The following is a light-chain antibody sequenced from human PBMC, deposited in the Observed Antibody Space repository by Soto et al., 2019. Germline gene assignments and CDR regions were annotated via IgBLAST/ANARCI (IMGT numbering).Light chain of an antibody. CDR2: GAS. V-gene: IGKV3-20*01. J-gene: IGKJ1*01. CDR3: QHYGNSPT. Sequence: EIVLTQSPGTLSLSPGDGATLSCRASRSVSSGYLAWYQQKPGQAPRLLIYGASRRATGIPDRFSGSGSGTDFTLSISRLEPEDFAVYWCQHYGNSPTFGQGTKVDI. CDR1: RSVSSGY.